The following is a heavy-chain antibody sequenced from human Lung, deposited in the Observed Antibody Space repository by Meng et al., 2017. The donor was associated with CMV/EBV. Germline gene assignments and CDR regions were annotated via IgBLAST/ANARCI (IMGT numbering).Heavy chain of an antibody. CDR2: IYYSGST. J-gene: IGHJ4*02. V-gene: IGHV4-39*07. CDR1: IRSSSAY. CDR3: ARSMDYYDSSGYLYYFDY. Sequence: IRSSSAYWSGIRQPPGKGLEWIGSIYYSGSTYYNPSLKSRVTISVDTSKNQFSLKLSSVTAADTAVYYCARSMDYYDSSGYLYYFDYWGQGTLVTVSS. D-gene: IGHD3-22*01.